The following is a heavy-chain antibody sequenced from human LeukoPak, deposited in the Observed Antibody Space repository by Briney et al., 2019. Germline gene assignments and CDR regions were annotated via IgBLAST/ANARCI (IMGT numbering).Heavy chain of an antibody. CDR1: GGSFSGYY. CDR3: ARGLRGFGELSY. V-gene: IGHV4-34*01. CDR2: INHSGST. J-gene: IGHJ4*02. D-gene: IGHD3-10*01. Sequence: TSETQSLTCAVYGGSFSGYYWSWIRQPPGKGLEWIGEINHSGSTNYNPSLKSRVTISVDTSKNQFSLKLSSVTAADTAVYYCARGLRGFGELSYWGQGTLVTVSS.